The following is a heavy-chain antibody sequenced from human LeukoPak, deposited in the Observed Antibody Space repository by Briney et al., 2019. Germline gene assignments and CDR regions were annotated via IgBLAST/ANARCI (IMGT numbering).Heavy chain of an antibody. CDR3: ARSLPDCSGGSCYPHCFDY. V-gene: IGHV5-51*01. Sequence: GESLKISCKGSGYSFTSYWIGWVRQMPGKGLEWMGIIYTGDSDTRYSPSFQGQVTISADKSISTAYLQWSSLKASDTAMYYCARSLPDCSGGSCYPHCFDYWGQGTLVTVSS. D-gene: IGHD2-15*01. CDR1: GYSFTSYW. J-gene: IGHJ4*02. CDR2: IYTGDSDT.